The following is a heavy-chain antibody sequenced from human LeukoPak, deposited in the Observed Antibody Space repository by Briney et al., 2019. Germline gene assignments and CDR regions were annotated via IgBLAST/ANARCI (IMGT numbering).Heavy chain of an antibody. CDR3: AKEHCSGGSCYSHYFDY. V-gene: IGHV3-23*01. J-gene: IGHJ4*02. CDR2: ISGSGDIT. CDR1: GFTFSSYA. D-gene: IGHD2-15*01. Sequence: GGSLRLSCAASGFTFSSYAMSWVRQAPGKGLEWVSGISGSGDITYYADSVKGRLTISRDNSKNTLYLQMNSLRAEDTAVYYCAKEHCSGGSCYSHYFDYWGQGTLVTVSS.